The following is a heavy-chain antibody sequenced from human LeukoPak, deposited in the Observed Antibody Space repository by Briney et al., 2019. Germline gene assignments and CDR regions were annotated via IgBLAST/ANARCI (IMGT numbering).Heavy chain of an antibody. Sequence: ASVKVSCKASGYTFTSYDISWVRQATGQGLEWMGWMNPNSGNTGYAQKFQGRVTMTRNTSISTAYMELSSLRSEDTAVYYCARFFLSRKLWIYYYYGMDVWGQGTTVTVSS. V-gene: IGHV1-8*02. CDR3: ARFFLSRKLWIYYYYGMDV. J-gene: IGHJ6*02. CDR1: GYTFTSYD. D-gene: IGHD5-18*01. CDR2: MNPNSGNT.